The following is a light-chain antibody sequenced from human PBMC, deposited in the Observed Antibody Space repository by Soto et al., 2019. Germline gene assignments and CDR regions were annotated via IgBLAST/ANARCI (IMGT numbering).Light chain of an antibody. CDR2: DAS. CDR1: QDISNY. J-gene: IGKJ4*01. Sequence: DIQMTQSPSSLSASVGDRVTITCQTSQDISNYLNWYQQKPGKAPKLLIYDASNLETGVPSRFRGRGSGTDFTFTISSLQHEDTATYYCQQDDNPPLTFGGGTKVEIK. CDR3: QQDDNPPLT. V-gene: IGKV1-33*01.